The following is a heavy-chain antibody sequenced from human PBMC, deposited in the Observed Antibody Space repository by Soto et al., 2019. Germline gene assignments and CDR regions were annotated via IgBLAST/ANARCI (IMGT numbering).Heavy chain of an antibody. CDR3: ARDRRLYYDFPEYYFDY. D-gene: IGHD3-3*01. CDR2: IKQDGSEK. J-gene: IGHJ4*02. CDR1: GFTFSSYW. V-gene: IGHV3-7*05. Sequence: EVQLVESGGGLVQPGGSLRLSCAASGFTFSSYWMSWVRQAPGKGLEWVANIKQDGSEKYYVDSVKGRFTISRDNAKNSLYLQMNSLRAEDTAVYYCARDRRLYYDFPEYYFDYWGQGTLVTVSS.